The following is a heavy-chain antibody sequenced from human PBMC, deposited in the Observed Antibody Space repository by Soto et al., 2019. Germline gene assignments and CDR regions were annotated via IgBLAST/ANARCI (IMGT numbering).Heavy chain of an antibody. D-gene: IGHD1-1*01. CDR1: GFTFSSYG. CDR2: LSSDGSSR. V-gene: IGHV3-30*03. J-gene: IGHJ4*02. CDR3: TTERLLWNDY. Sequence: GGSLRLSCAASGFTFSSYGMHWVRQAPGKGLEWVALLSSDGSSRFYADSVKGRFTISRDNSENTLYLQMNSLRNDDTAVYYCTTERLLWNDYWGQGTLVTVSS.